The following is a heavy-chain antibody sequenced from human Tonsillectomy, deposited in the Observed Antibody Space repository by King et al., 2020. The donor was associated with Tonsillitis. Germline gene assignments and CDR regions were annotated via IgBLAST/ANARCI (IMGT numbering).Heavy chain of an antibody. J-gene: IGHJ4*02. V-gene: IGHV3-49*04. D-gene: IGHD2-2*01. CDR1: GFTFGDYA. CDR3: TRAALVCFVVVPAANPYYFDY. CDR2: IRSKAYGGTT. Sequence: QLVQSGGGLVQPGRSLRLSCTASGFTFGDYAMSWVRQAPGKGLEWVGFIRSKAYGGTTEYAASVKGRFTISRDDSKSIAYLQMNSLKTEDTVVYYCTRAALVCFVVVPAANPYYFDYWGQGTLVTVSP.